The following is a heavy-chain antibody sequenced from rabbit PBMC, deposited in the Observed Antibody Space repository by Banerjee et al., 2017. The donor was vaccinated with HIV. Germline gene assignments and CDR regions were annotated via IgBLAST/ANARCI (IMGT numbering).Heavy chain of an antibody. J-gene: IGHJ4*01. Sequence: QSLEESGGDLVKPGASLTLTCTASGIDFSSYYYMCWVRQAPGRGLEWIACIDVGSSGSTYYASWAKGRFTISKTSSTTVTLQMTSLTAADTATYFCARDKYAGSSYLFNLWGPGTLVTVS. CDR3: ARDKYAGSSYLFNL. CDR2: IDVGSSGST. V-gene: IGHV1S40*01. D-gene: IGHD8-1*01. CDR1: GIDFSSYYY.